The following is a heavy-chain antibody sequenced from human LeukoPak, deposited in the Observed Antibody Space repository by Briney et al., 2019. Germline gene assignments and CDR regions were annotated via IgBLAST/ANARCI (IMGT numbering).Heavy chain of an antibody. CDR2: INAGNGNT. J-gene: IGHJ4*02. CDR1: GYIFTTYA. D-gene: IGHD3-3*01. Sequence: ASVKVSCKASGYIFTTYAMHWVRQAPGQRLEWMGWINAGNGNTKYSRKFQGRVTITRDTSASTAYMELSGLRSEDTAVYYCAREPNYDFWSGYSPNFDYWGQGTLVTVSS. CDR3: AREPNYDFWSGYSPNFDY. V-gene: IGHV1-3*01.